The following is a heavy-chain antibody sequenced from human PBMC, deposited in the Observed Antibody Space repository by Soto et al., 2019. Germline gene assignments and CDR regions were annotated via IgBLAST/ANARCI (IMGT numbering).Heavy chain of an antibody. V-gene: IGHV3-21*02. CDR1: GFTFSRYG. Sequence: DVRLVESGGGLVKPGGSLRLSCAASGFTFSRYGMDWVRQAPGKGLEWVSYISSSSSSISYAESVKGRFTITRDTAKNSLFLEMNGLRAGDTAVYYCVRGGAARPDYWGQGTLVTVSS. J-gene: IGHJ4*02. CDR2: ISSSSSSI. D-gene: IGHD6-6*01. CDR3: VRGGAARPDY.